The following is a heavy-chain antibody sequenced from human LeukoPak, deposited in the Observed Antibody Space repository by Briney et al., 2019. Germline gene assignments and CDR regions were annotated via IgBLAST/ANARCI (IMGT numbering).Heavy chain of an antibody. J-gene: IGHJ4*02. D-gene: IGHD3-22*01. Sequence: PGGSLRLSCAASGFTFSSYAMSWVRQAPGKGLEWVSAISGSGGSTYYADSVKGRFTISRDDSKNMLYLQMNSLRAEDTAVYYCAKDHHYYYDSSAPDYWGQGTLVTVSS. CDR2: ISGSGGST. V-gene: IGHV3-23*01. CDR1: GFTFSSYA. CDR3: AKDHHYYYDSSAPDY.